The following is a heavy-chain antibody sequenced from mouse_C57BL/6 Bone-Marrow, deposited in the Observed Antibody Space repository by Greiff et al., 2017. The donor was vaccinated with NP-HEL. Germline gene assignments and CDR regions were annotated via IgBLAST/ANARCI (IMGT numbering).Heavy chain of an antibody. CDR1: GYTFTSYW. V-gene: IGHV1-50*01. CDR2: IDPSDSYT. CDR3: ARQFY. Sequence: QVQLQQPGAELVKPGASVKLSCKASGYTFTSYWMQWVKQRPGQGLEWIGEIDPSDSYTNSNPKFKGKATLTVDTSSSTAYMQLSSLTSEDSAVYYCARQFYWGQGTLVTVSA. J-gene: IGHJ3*01.